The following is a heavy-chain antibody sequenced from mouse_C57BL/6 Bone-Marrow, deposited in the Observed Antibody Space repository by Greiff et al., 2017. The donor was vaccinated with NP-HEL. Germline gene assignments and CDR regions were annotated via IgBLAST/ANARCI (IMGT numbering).Heavy chain of an antibody. J-gene: IGHJ4*01. D-gene: IGHD1-1*01. CDR1: GFTFSDYY. CDR3: ARLILYYGSSYAMDY. V-gene: IGHV5-12*01. Sequence: EVNVVESGGGLVQPGGSLKLSCAASGFTFSDYYMYWVRQTPEKRLEWVAYISNGGGSTYYPDTVKGRFTISRDNAKNTLYLQMSRLKSEDTAMYYCARLILYYGSSYAMDYWGQGTSVTVSS. CDR2: ISNGGGST.